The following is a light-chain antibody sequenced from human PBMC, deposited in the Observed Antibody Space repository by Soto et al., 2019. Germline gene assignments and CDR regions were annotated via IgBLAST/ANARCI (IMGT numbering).Light chain of an antibody. Sequence: DVQMTQSPSTLSASVGDRVTITCRASQNIGDWLAWFQQKPGRAPKLLIYKASNLESGVPSTFSGSASGTEFTLTISSLQPADFATYSCQQYYDYSWTFGQGTKVDIK. CDR1: QNIGDW. CDR2: KAS. V-gene: IGKV1-5*03. J-gene: IGKJ1*01. CDR3: QQYYDYSWT.